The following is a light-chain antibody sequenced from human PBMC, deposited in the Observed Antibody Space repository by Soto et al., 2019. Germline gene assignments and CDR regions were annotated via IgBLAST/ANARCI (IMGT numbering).Light chain of an antibody. CDR3: CSFAGGRNV. CDR2: EVT. Sequence: QSVLTQPASVSGSPGQSITISCTGTSSDVGAYNLVSWYQQHPGKAPRLIIYEVTQRPSGISSRFSGSKSGTTASLTISGLQAEDEADYYCCSFAGGRNVFGTGTKLTVL. J-gene: IGLJ1*01. V-gene: IGLV2-23*02. CDR1: SSDVGAYNL.